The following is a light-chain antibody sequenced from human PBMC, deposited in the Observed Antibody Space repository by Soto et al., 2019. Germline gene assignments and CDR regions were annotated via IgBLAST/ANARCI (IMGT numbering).Light chain of an antibody. V-gene: IGKV1-12*01. J-gene: IGKJ4*01. Sequence: DSQMTQSQSSVSASVGDRVTITCRASQCISSWLAWYQQKPGKAPKLLIYAASSLQSGVPSRVSGRGSGTGFTLTISSRQPEDFATYYCQEANSFPLTFGGGTKVEIK. CDR3: QEANSFPLT. CDR2: AAS. CDR1: QCISSW.